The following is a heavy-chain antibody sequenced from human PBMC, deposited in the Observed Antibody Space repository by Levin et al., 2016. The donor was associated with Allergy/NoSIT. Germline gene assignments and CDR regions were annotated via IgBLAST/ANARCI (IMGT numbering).Heavy chain of an antibody. D-gene: IGHD3-16*01. CDR1: GFSFSSYI. J-gene: IGHJ4*02. CDR3: ARAYPFDS. CDR2: ISNGGTYI. V-gene: IGHV3-21*01. Sequence: GGSLRLSCEASGFSFSSYIMNWVRQAPGQGLEWVSSISNGGTYIHYADSVKGRFTISRDNANNSLYLQMNSLRAEDTAVYYCARAYPFDSWGQGTVVTVSS.